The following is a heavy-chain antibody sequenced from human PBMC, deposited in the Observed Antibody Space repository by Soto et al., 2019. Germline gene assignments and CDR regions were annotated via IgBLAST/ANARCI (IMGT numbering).Heavy chain of an antibody. CDR2: INAGNGKT. Sequence: ASVKVSCKATGYTFTSYAIQWVRQAPGQRLEWMGWINAGNGKTKYSQNFLGRVTITRDTSATTAYMELRSLRSEDTAVYYCARGSFIMLVDNDYDYSTDVWGQGTTVTVSS. V-gene: IGHV1-3*01. CDR1: GYTFTSYA. D-gene: IGHD3-22*01. CDR3: ARGSFIMLVDNDYDYSTDV. J-gene: IGHJ6*02.